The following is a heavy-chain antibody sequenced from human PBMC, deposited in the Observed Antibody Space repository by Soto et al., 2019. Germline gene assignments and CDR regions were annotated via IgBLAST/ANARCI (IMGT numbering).Heavy chain of an antibody. Sequence: PGESLKISCKPSGYSFTTYWIGSVGRLPGQCLEWMGSIYTGDADTRHSPSFPGQVTLSADKSISTAYLQWSSLKTLDTAVYYCARHESIVVVPAAIFLYYGMDVWGQGTTVTV. CDR3: ARHESIVVVPAAIFLYYGMDV. CDR2: IYTGDADT. J-gene: IGHJ6*02. D-gene: IGHD2-2*02. CDR1: GYSFTTYW. V-gene: IGHV5-51*01.